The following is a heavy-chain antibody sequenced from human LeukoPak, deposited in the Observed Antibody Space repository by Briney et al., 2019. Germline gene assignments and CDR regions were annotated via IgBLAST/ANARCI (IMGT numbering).Heavy chain of an antibody. CDR1: GGSLSSYY. CDR3: AREGAVGHFDY. V-gene: IGHV4-59*01. J-gene: IGHJ4*02. D-gene: IGHD6-19*01. Sequence: SETLSLTCTVSGGSLSSYYWRWLRQPPGKGLEWIGYIYYSGSTNYNPSLKSRVTISVDTSKNQFSLKLSSVTAADTAVYYCAREGAVGHFDYWGQGTLVTASS. CDR2: IYYSGST.